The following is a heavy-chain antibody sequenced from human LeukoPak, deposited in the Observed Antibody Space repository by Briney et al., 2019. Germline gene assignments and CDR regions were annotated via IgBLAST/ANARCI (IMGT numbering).Heavy chain of an antibody. CDR3: ARVPSSGYYIGDY. D-gene: IGHD3-22*01. V-gene: IGHV4-30-4*08. Sequence: SETLSLTCTVSGGSISSYYWSWIRQPPGKGLEWIGYIYYSGSTYYNPSLKSRVTISVDTSKNQFSLKLSSVTAADTAVYYCARVPSSGYYIGDYWGQGTLVTVSS. CDR1: GGSISSYY. CDR2: IYYSGST. J-gene: IGHJ4*02.